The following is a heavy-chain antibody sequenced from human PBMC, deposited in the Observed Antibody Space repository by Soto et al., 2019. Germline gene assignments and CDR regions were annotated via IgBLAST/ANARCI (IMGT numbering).Heavy chain of an antibody. CDR1: GFTFSSYG. CDR2: ISYDGSNK. D-gene: IGHD4-17*01. J-gene: IGHJ4*02. Sequence: QVQLVESGGGVVQPGRSLRLSCAATGFTFSSYGMHWVRQAPDKGLEWVAVISYDGSNKYYADSVKGRFTISRDNSKNTLYLQMNSLRAEDTAVYYCAKVDYGALGYFDYWGQGNLVTVSS. CDR3: AKVDYGALGYFDY. V-gene: IGHV3-30*18.